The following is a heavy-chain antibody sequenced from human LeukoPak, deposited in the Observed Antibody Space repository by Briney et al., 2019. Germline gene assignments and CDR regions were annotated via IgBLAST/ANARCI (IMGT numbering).Heavy chain of an antibody. Sequence: PGGSLRLSCAATGFTFSSYSMNWVRQAPGKGLEWVSYISSSSSTIYYADSVKGRFTISRDNAKNSLYLQMNSLKTEDTAVYYSAAGTGTSDFDYLGQGTLVTVSS. CDR2: ISSSSSTI. D-gene: IGHD1-7*01. V-gene: IGHV3-48*01. CDR1: GFTFSSYS. CDR3: AAGTGTSDFDY. J-gene: IGHJ4*02.